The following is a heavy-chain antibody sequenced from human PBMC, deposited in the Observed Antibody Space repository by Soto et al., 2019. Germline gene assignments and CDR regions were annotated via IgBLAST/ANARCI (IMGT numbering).Heavy chain of an antibody. D-gene: IGHD1-26*01. Sequence: GESLKISCQGSGYSFTTNWIAWVRRMPGKGLEWMGIIYPTDSNTRYSPSFQGRVTISVDKSISTAYLQWSSLKASDTAIYYCAGVGHFASTIIDYWGQGTLVTVS. J-gene: IGHJ4*02. CDR3: AGVGHFASTIIDY. V-gene: IGHV5-51*01. CDR2: IYPTDSNT. CDR1: GYSFTTNW.